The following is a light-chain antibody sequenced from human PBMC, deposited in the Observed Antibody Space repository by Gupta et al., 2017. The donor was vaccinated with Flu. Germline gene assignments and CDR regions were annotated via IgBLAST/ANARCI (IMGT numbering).Light chain of an antibody. CDR2: DVT. CDR3: SAYITTTLDVA. CDR1: SSDVGGSYD. V-gene: IGLV2-14*03. Sequence: QSALTQPASVSGPPGQPTTISCTGISSDVGGSYDVSWYQQHPGKAPKLMIYDVTNRPSGVSNRFSGAKSGNTAALTITGLQAEDEADYYCSAYITTTLDVAFGGGTKLTVL. J-gene: IGLJ2*01.